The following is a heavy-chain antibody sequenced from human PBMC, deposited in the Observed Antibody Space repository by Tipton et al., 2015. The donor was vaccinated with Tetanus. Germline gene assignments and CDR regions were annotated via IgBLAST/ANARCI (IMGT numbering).Heavy chain of an antibody. CDR3: ARDFRERSGTYFSYYYTMDV. CDR2: IYSSGST. J-gene: IGHJ6*02. Sequence: TLSLTCTVSGGSLSTFYWNWIRQPAGKGLEWIGRIYSSGSTNYNPSLKSRVTMSIDTSENQFSLELTSVTAADTAVYYCARDFRERSGTYFSYYYTMDVWGQGTTVTVSS. CDR1: GGSLSTFY. V-gene: IGHV4-4*07. D-gene: IGHD1-26*01.